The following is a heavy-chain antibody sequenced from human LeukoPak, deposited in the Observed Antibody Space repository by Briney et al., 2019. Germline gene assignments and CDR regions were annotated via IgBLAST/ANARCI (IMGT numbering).Heavy chain of an antibody. CDR1: GYTFTSYY. CDR2: INPSGGST. V-gene: IGHV1-46*01. D-gene: IGHD5-24*01. Sequence: GASVKVSCKASGYTFTSYYMHWVRQAPGQGLEWMGIINPSGGSTSYAQKFQGRVTMTRDMSTSTVYMELSRLRSDDTAVYYCARNSRDGYNFNWGIYYYYMDVWGKGTTVTISS. J-gene: IGHJ6*03. CDR3: ARNSRDGYNFNWGIYYYYMDV.